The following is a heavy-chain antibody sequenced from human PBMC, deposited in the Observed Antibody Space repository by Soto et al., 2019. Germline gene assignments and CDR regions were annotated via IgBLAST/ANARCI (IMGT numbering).Heavy chain of an antibody. J-gene: IGHJ4*02. D-gene: IGHD2-15*01. V-gene: IGHV1-2*02. CDR2: INPKSGGT. Sequence: QVQLVQSGAEVKKPGASVKVSCKASGYSFTGYHMHWVRQAPGQGLEWMGWINPKSGGTNYAQKFQGSVTMTRDTSISKAYLELSKLTSEETAVYYCASDWDCNGGTCLDYFDYWGQGTLVTVSS. CDR3: ASDWDCNGGTCLDYFDY. CDR1: GYSFTGYH.